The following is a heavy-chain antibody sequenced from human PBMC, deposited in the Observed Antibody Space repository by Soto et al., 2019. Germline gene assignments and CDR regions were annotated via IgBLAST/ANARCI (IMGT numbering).Heavy chain of an antibody. CDR2: IIVGGGGT. Sequence: QMAVIQSGPEVKNPGTSVKVACKTSGFTCSNSAVQWVRQARGQRLEWIGWIIVGGGGTQYAQELQGRLTITRDVSTNTGYIDVSGLRSADTAMYSCEAEMYSGGRCCSFDVWGQGTMVTVSS. CDR3: EAEMYSGGRCCSFDV. CDR1: GFTCSNSA. D-gene: IGHD2-15*01. J-gene: IGHJ3*01. V-gene: IGHV1-58*01.